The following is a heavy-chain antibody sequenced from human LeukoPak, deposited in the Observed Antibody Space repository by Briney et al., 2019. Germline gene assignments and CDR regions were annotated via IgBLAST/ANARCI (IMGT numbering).Heavy chain of an antibody. Sequence: GESLKISCKGSGYSFTSNWIGWVRQMPGKGLEWMGIIYPGDSETIYSPSFQGQVTISADKSITTAYLQWDSLKASDTAMYYCARHPWGIKVADYWGQGTLVTVSS. CDR3: ARHPWGIKVADY. CDR2: IYPGDSET. D-gene: IGHD3-16*01. V-gene: IGHV5-51*01. CDR1: GYSFTSNW. J-gene: IGHJ4*02.